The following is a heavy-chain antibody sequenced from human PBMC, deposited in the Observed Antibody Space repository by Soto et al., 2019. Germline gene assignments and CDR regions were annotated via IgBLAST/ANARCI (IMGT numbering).Heavy chain of an antibody. CDR2: IIPIFGTA. V-gene: IGHV1-69*13. D-gene: IGHD4-17*01. J-gene: IGHJ4*02. CDR3: ARPSEDYGGNPPHFDY. CDR1: GGTFSSYA. Sequence: ASVKVSCKASGGTFSSYAISWVRQAPGQGLEWRGGIIPIFGTANDAQKFQARVTITADECTNTAHMQLSSLRCEHTAVYYCARPSEDYGGNPPHFDYWGQGTLVTVSS.